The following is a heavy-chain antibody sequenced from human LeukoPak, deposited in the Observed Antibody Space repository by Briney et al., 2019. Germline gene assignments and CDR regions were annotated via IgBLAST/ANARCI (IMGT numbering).Heavy chain of an antibody. V-gene: IGHV4-4*07. D-gene: IGHD2-2*01. CDR3: ARDAPFYCSSTSCPHAFDI. Sequence: PSETLSLTCTVSGGSISSYYWSWIRQPAGKGLEWIGRIYTSGSTYYNPSLKSRVTISVDRSKNQFSLKLSSVTAADTAVYYCARDAPFYCSSTSCPHAFDIWGQGTMVTVSS. CDR1: GGSISSYY. J-gene: IGHJ3*02. CDR2: IYTSGST.